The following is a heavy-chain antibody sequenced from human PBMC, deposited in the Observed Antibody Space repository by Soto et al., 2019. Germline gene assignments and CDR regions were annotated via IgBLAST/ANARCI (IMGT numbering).Heavy chain of an antibody. CDR2: IIPIFGTA. Sequence: SVKVSCKASGGTFSSYAISWVRQAPGQGLEWMGGIIPIFGTANYAQKFQGRVTITADESTSTAYMELSSLRSEDTAVYYCARDLFAELHPNNWFDPWGQGTLVTVSS. D-gene: IGHD1-7*01. V-gene: IGHV1-69*13. CDR1: GGTFSSYA. CDR3: ARDLFAELHPNNWFDP. J-gene: IGHJ5*02.